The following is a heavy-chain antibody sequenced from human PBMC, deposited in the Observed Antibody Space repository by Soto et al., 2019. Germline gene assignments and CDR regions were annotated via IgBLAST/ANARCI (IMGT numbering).Heavy chain of an antibody. CDR2: IYYSGST. Sequence: SKTLSLTCPVSGGSVSSGSYYWSWIRQPPGKGLEWIGYIYYSGSTNYNPSLKSRGTISVDTSKNQFSLKLSSVTAADTAVYYCASDPILWFEELLYFDDSVQGTQVTVS. CDR3: ASDPILWFEELLYFDD. V-gene: IGHV4-61*01. CDR1: GGSVSSGSYY. J-gene: IGHJ4*02. D-gene: IGHD3-10*01.